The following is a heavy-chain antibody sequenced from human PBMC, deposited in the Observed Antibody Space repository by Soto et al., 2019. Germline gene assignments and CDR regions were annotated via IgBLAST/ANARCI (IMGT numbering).Heavy chain of an antibody. V-gene: IGHV4-4*02. D-gene: IGHD3-9*01. J-gene: IGHJ4*02. CDR2: IYHSGST. Sequence: SETLSLTCAVSSGSISSSNWWSWVRQPPGKGLEWIGEIYHSGSTNYNPSLKSRVTISVDKSKNQFSLKLSSVTAADTAVYYCARDSGYDILTGYSGSVYWGQGTLVTVSS. CDR1: SGSISSSNW. CDR3: ARDSGYDILTGYSGSVY.